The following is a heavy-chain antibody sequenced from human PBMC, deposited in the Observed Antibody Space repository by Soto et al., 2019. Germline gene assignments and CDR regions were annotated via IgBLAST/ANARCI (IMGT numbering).Heavy chain of an antibody. CDR3: ARALELRLAFDI. V-gene: IGHV1-69*13. Sequence: SVKVSCKASGGTFSSYAISWVRQAPGQGLEWMGGIIPIFGTANYAQKFQGRVTITADESTSTAYMELSSLRSEDTAVYYCARALELRLAFDIWGQGTMVTVSS. CDR1: GGTFSSYA. CDR2: IIPIFGTA. J-gene: IGHJ3*02. D-gene: IGHD1-7*01.